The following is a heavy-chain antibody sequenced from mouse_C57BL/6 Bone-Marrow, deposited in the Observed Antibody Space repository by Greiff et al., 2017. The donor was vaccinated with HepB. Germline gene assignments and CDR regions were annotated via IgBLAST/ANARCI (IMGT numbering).Heavy chain of an antibody. J-gene: IGHJ2*01. CDR2: IWWDDDK. D-gene: IGHD1-1*01. Sequence: QVQLKESGPGILQPSQTLSLTCSFSGFSLSTFGMGVGWIRQPSGKGLEWLAHIWWDDDKYYNPALKSRLTISKDTSKNQVFLKIANVDTADTATYYCARIKTTVVSYYFDYWGQGTTLTVSS. V-gene: IGHV8-8*01. CDR1: GFSLSTFGMG. CDR3: ARIKTTVVSYYFDY.